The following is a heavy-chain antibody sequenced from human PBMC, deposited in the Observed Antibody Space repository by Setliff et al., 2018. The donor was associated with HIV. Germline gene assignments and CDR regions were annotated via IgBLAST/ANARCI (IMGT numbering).Heavy chain of an antibody. Sequence: SETLSLTCTVSGDSASNSRYYWAWIRQPTGKGLEYIGSIHYDERTYYNPSLKSRVTISLDTSKNQFSLNLTSVTAADTAVYYCASRIYYYDSNNFLREEGFDPWGQGTLVTVSS. D-gene: IGHD3-22*01. J-gene: IGHJ5*02. CDR1: GDSASNSRYY. CDR2: IHYDERT. V-gene: IGHV4-39*01. CDR3: ASRIYYYDSNNFLREEGFDP.